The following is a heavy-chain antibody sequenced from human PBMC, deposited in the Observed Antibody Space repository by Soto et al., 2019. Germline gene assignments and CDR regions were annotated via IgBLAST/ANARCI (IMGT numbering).Heavy chain of an antibody. CDR3: ASYSYGLYYFDY. CDR1: GFTVSSNY. D-gene: IGHD5-18*01. V-gene: IGHV3-53*02. CDR2: IYSGGST. Sequence: EVQLVETGGGLIQPGGSPRLSCAASGFTVSSNYMSWVRQAPGKGLEWVSVIYSGGSTYYADSVKGRFTISRDNSKNTLYLQMNSLRAEDTAVYYCASYSYGLYYFDYWGQGTLVTVSS. J-gene: IGHJ4*02.